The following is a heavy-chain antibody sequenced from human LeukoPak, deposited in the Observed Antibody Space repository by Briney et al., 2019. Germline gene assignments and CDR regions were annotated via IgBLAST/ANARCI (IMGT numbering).Heavy chain of an antibody. CDR3: ARDIGESYTAIDY. CDR1: GFTFSSYS. D-gene: IGHD2-21*01. V-gene: IGHV3-21*01. J-gene: IGHJ4*02. CDR2: ISSSSAHI. Sequence: GGSLRLSCAASGFTFSSYSMNWVRQAPGKGLEWVSFISSSSAHINYADSVKGRFTISRDNPRNSLYLQMNSLRAEDTAEYYCARDIGESYTAIDYWGQGTLVTVSS.